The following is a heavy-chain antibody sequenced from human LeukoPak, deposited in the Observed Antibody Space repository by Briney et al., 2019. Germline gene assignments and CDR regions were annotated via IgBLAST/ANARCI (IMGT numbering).Heavy chain of an antibody. CDR2: IKEDAGEI. V-gene: IGHV3-7*01. J-gene: IGHJ3*02. CDR3: ARVEQLDDAFDI. Sequence: SGGSLRLSCAASGFTFSRYWMSWVRQVPGKGLEWVANIKEDAGEIYYVDSVKGRFTISRDNAKNSLYLQMNSLRAEDTAVYYCARVEQLDDAFDIWGQGTMVTVSS. CDR1: GFTFSRYW. D-gene: IGHD6-13*01.